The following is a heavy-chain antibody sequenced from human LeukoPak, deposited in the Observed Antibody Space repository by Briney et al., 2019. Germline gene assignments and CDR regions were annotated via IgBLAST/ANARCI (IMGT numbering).Heavy chain of an antibody. CDR3: AKRPDCSTTNCFRFEY. Sequence: GGSLRLSCAASGFTFSTYTMSWVRQAPGQGLEWVSSINGDGGSTYYAESVKGRFTVSRDNSKNTLYLQMDSLRAEDTAVYYCAKRPDCSTTNCFRFEYWGQGTLVTVSS. J-gene: IGHJ4*02. CDR1: GFTFSTYT. D-gene: IGHD2-2*01. CDR2: INGDGGST. V-gene: IGHV3-23*01.